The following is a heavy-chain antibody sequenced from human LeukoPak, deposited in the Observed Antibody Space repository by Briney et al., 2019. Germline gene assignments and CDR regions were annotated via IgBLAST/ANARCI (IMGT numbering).Heavy chain of an antibody. Sequence: ASVKVSFKPSGYTFTNYGISWVRQAPGQGLEWMGWISAYNGNTNYAQKLQGRVTMTTNTSTGTAYMELRSLISDDTAVYYCARDARKWLRLDYFDYWGQGTLVTVSS. CDR3: ARDARKWLRLDYFDY. CDR2: ISAYNGNT. D-gene: IGHD5-12*01. CDR1: GYTFTNYG. V-gene: IGHV1-18*01. J-gene: IGHJ4*02.